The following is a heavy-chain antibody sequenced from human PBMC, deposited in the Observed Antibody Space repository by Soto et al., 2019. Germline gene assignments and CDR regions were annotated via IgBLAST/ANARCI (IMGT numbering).Heavy chain of an antibody. Sequence: ASVKVSCKASGGTFSSYAISWVRQAPGQGLEWMGGIIPIFGTANYAQKFQGRVTITADESTSTAYMELNSLRSEDTAVYYCAKGKQPAYYYGMDVWGQGTTVTVSS. J-gene: IGHJ6*02. D-gene: IGHD6-13*01. V-gene: IGHV1-69*13. CDR2: IIPIFGTA. CDR1: GGTFSSYA. CDR3: AKGKQPAYYYGMDV.